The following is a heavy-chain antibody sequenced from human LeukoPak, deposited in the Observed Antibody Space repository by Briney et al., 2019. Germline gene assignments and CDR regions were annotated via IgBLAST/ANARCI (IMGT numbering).Heavy chain of an antibody. CDR2: ISWNSGSI. J-gene: IGHJ4*02. CDR1: GFTFDDYA. CDR3: AKDLGYSYGSSAFDY. V-gene: IGHV3-9*01. D-gene: IGHD5-18*01. Sequence: PGRSLRPSCVASGFTFDDYAMHWVRQAPGKGLEGVAGISWNSGSIGYADSVKGRFTISRDNAKNSLYLQMNSLRAEDTALYYCAKDLGYSYGSSAFDYWGQGTLVTVSS.